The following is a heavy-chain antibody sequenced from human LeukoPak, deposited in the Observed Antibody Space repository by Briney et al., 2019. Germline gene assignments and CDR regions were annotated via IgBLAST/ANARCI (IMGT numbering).Heavy chain of an antibody. Sequence: GESLTISWKVSGYSFTTYWIGWVRQMPGKGLEWMGIIYPGNSDTRYSPSFQGQVTISADKSISTAYLQWSSLKASDTAMYYCARHLATRRVDTGGQGTLVTVSS. CDR1: GYSFTTYW. J-gene: IGHJ5*02. CDR3: ARHLATRRVDT. D-gene: IGHD5-24*01. V-gene: IGHV5-51*01. CDR2: IYPGNSDT.